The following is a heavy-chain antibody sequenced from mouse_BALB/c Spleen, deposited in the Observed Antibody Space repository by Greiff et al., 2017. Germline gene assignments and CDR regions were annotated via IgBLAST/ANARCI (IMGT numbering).Heavy chain of an antibody. D-gene: IGHD3-3*01. CDR3: ARWDMDYFDY. CDR2: INPSDSET. Sequence: QVQLQQSGPQLVRPGAPVKISCKASGYSLTSSCMHWVKQCPGQGLGWIGMINPSDSETRLNQKFKDKATLTVDKSSSTASMQLSSPTSEDSAVYYCARWDMDYFDYWGQGTTLTVSS. J-gene: IGHJ2*01. CDR1: GYSLTSSC. V-gene: IGHV1S126*01.